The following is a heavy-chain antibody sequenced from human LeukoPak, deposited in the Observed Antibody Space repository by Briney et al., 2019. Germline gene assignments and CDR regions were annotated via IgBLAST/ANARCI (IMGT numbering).Heavy chain of an antibody. V-gene: IGHV3-30-3*02. CDR3: AKPREQWLEYYFDY. J-gene: IGHJ4*02. CDR2: ISYDGSNK. Sequence: GGSLRLSCAASGFTFSSYAMHWVRQAPGKGLEWVAVISYDGSNKYYADSMKGRFTISRDNSKNTLYLQMNSLRAEDTAVYYCAKPREQWLEYYFDYWGQGTLVTVSS. D-gene: IGHD6-19*01. CDR1: GFTFSSYA.